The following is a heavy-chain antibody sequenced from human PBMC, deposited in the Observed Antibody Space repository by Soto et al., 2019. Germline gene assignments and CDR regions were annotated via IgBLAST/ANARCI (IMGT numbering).Heavy chain of an antibody. CDR2: TYYRSKWYN. V-gene: IGHV6-1*01. J-gene: IGHJ6*02. D-gene: IGHD6-13*01. Sequence: SQTLSLTCAISGDTVSSNTAAWNWIRQSPSRGLEWLGRTYYRSKWYNDYAVSVKSRITINPDTTKNQFSLQLNSVTPEDTAVYYCARDRIAAAKGYYYGMDVWGQGTTVTVSS. CDR3: ARDRIAAAKGYYYGMDV. CDR1: GDTVSSNTAA.